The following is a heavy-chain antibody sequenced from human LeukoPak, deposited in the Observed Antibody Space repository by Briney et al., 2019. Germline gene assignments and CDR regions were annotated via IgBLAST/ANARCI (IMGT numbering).Heavy chain of an antibody. D-gene: IGHD1-26*01. CDR3: VRDRGTYRPIDY. CDR1: AFILSAYN. J-gene: IGHJ4*02. Sequence: GGSLRLSCAASAFILSAYNMNWVRQAPGKGLEWVSSISYTGTYIYYADSVKGRFTISRDNAQNSLYLQMNSLRAEDTAIYYCVRDRGTYRPIDYWGQGTLVTVSS. V-gene: IGHV3-21*04. CDR2: ISYTGTYI.